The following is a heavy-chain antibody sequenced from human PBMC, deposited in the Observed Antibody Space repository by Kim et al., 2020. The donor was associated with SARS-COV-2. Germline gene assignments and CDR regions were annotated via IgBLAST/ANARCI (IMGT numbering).Heavy chain of an antibody. V-gene: IGHV1-69*01. D-gene: IGHD4-4*01. CDR3: AGEERDSNYYYGMDV. J-gene: IGHJ6*02. Sequence: KFQGRVTITADESTSTAYMGLSSLRSEDTAVYYCAGEERDSNYYYGMDVWGQGTTVTVSS.